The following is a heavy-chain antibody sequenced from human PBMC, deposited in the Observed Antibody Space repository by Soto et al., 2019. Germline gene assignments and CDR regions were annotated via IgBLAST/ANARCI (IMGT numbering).Heavy chain of an antibody. CDR1: GDSISSSSYY. V-gene: IGHV4-39*07. J-gene: IGHJ4*02. D-gene: IGHD3-16*01. Sequence: PSETLSLTCSVSGDSISSSSYYWGWIRQPPGKGLEWIGTIYYSGSTYYNPSLKSRVTISVDTSKNQFSLKLSSVTAADTAVYYCARSPRLYYYFDYWGQGTLVTVSS. CDR2: IYYSGST. CDR3: ARSPRLYYYFDY.